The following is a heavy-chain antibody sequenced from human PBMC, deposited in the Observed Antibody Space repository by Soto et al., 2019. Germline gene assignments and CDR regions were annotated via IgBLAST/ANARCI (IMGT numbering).Heavy chain of an antibody. CDR1: GFTVSSNY. J-gene: IGHJ6*02. CDR2: IYSGGST. Sequence: PGGSLRLSCAVSGFTVSSNYMSWVRQAPGKGLEWVSVIYSGGSTYYADSVKGRFTISRDNSKNTLYLQMNSLRAEDTAVYYCARSFYGDYDYYGMDVWGQGTTVTVSS. V-gene: IGHV3-66*01. D-gene: IGHD4-17*01. CDR3: ARSFYGDYDYYGMDV.